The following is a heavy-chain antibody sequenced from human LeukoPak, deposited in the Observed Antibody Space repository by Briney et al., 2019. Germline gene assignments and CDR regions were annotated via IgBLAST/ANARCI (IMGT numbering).Heavy chain of an antibody. CDR3: AARHDSSGYWVDY. V-gene: IGHV3-33*01. CDR2: IWYDGSNK. D-gene: IGHD3-22*01. J-gene: IGHJ4*02. CDR1: GFTFSSYG. Sequence: GGSLRLSCAASGFTFSSYGMHWVRQAPGKGLEWVAVIWYDGSNKYYADPVKGRFTISRDNSKNTLYLQMNSLRAEDTAVYYCAARHDSSGYWVDYWGQGTLVTVSS.